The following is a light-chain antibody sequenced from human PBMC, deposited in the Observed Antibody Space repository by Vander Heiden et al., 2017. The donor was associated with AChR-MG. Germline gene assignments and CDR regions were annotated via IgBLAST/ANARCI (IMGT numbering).Light chain of an antibody. CDR2: DVR. Sequence: SALTQPASVSGSPGQSITLSCPGPSSDVGGYNCVSWHQPHPGKGLILMIYDVRNRPAGVSNCFAGSESGNTASLTISGLQAEDDAYYYCSSYTSSSMVFGGGTKLTVL. J-gene: IGLJ2*01. V-gene: IGLV2-14*03. CDR1: SSDVGGYNC. CDR3: SSYTSSSMV.